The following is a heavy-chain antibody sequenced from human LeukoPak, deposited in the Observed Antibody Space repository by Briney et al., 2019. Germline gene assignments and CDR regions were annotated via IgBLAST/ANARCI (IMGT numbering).Heavy chain of an antibody. D-gene: IGHD1-26*01. CDR2: IWYDGSNK. Sequence: GGSLRLSCAASGFTFSSYGMHWVRQAPGKGLEWVAVIWYDGSNKYYADSVKGRFTISRDNSKNTLYLQMNSLRAEDTAVYYCAKDGSYYGHGWFDPWGQGTLVTVSS. CDR1: GFTFSSYG. V-gene: IGHV3-33*06. J-gene: IGHJ5*02. CDR3: AKDGSYYGHGWFDP.